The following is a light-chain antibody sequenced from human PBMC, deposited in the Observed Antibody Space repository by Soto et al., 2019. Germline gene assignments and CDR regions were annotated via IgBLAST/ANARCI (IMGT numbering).Light chain of an antibody. CDR1: QSVSSNY. CDR2: GAS. J-gene: IGKJ1*01. Sequence: ETVLTQSPGTLSLSPGERATLSCRASQSVSSNYLAWYQQKPGQAPRLLIYGASSRATGIPDRFSGSGSGTDFTLTISRLEPEDFAVYYCQRYDNSPPWTFGQGTRVEIK. V-gene: IGKV3-20*01. CDR3: QRYDNSPPWT.